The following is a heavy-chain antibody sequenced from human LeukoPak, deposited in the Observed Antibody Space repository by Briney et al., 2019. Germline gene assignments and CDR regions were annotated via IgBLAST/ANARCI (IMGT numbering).Heavy chain of an antibody. CDR2: TYYRSTWYN. D-gene: IGHD2-2*01. CDR1: GDSVSVNSVT. CDR3: ARRLTQYDCFDP. V-gene: IGHV6-1*01. J-gene: IGHJ5*02. Sequence: SQTLSLTFALSGDSVSVNSVTWNWIRQSPSRGLEWLGRTYYRSTWYNDYAVSVRSRITVNPDTSKNQFSLHLNSVTPEDTAVYYCARRLTQYDCFDPWGQGILVNVSS.